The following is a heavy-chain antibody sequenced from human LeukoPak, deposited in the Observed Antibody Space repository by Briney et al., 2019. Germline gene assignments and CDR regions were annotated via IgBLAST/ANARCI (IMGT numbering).Heavy chain of an antibody. CDR1: GFTFSSYA. Sequence: GGSLRLSCAASGFTFSSYAMSWVRQAPGKGLEWVSAISGSGGSTYYADSVKGRFTISRDNSENTLYLQMNSLRPEDTAVYFCARDSWGADYWGQGTLVTVSS. J-gene: IGHJ4*02. V-gene: IGHV3-23*01. CDR3: ARDSWGADY. D-gene: IGHD3-16*01. CDR2: ISGSGGST.